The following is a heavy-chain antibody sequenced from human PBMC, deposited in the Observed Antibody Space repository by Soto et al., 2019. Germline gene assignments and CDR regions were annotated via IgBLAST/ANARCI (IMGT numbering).Heavy chain of an antibody. CDR2: INAGNGNT. Sequence: ASVKVSFKASGYTFTSYAMHWLRQAPGQRLEWMGWINAGNGNTKYSQKFQGRVTITRDTSASTAYMELSSLRSEDTAVYYCARGTGYSYYYDMDVWGQGTTVTVSS. J-gene: IGHJ6*02. V-gene: IGHV1-3*01. CDR3: ARGTGYSYYYDMDV. D-gene: IGHD1-1*01. CDR1: GYTFTSYA.